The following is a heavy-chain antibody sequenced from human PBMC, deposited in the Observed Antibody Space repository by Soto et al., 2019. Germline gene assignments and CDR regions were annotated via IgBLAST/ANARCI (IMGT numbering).Heavy chain of an antibody. D-gene: IGHD1-26*01. CDR2: ISSSGSTI. V-gene: IGHV3-11*01. CDR1: GFTFSDYY. J-gene: IGHJ6*02. Sequence: QVQLVESGGGLVKPGGSLRLSCAASGFTFSDYYMSWIRQAPGKGLEWVSYISSSGSTIYYADSVKGRFTIPRDNAKTSLYLQRPSLRAEDTAVYYCAREEVRGATYYYYYGMDVWCPGTTVTVSS. CDR3: AREEVRGATYYYYYGMDV.